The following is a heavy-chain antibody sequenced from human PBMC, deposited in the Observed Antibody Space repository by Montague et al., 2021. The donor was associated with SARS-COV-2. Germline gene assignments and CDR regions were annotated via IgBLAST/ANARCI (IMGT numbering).Heavy chain of an antibody. CDR1: GGSFGDDH. V-gene: IGHV4-34*01. CDR3: ARGHLSVSMIVVVFTSASYYFDY. Sequence: SETLSLTCGVYGGSFGDDHWSWIRQPPGKGLEWIGDIKHSGSTNYNPPLKSRVTISVDTSKNQFSLKLTSVTAADTAVYFCARGHLSVSMIVVVFTSASYYFDYWGQGAQVTVSS. J-gene: IGHJ4*02. D-gene: IGHD3-22*01. CDR2: IKHSGST.